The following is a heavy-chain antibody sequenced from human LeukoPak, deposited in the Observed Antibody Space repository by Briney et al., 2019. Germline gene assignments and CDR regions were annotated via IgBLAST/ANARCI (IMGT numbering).Heavy chain of an antibody. D-gene: IGHD5-12*01. J-gene: IGHJ4*02. Sequence: GGSLRLSCAASGFTFSSYAMSWVRQAPGKGLEWVSAISGSGGSTYYADSVKGRFTISRDNSKNTLYLQMDSLRAEDTAVYYCARSWDSGYDWSWDYWGQGTLVTVSS. CDR3: ARSWDSGYDWSWDY. CDR2: ISGSGGST. V-gene: IGHV3-23*01. CDR1: GFTFSSYA.